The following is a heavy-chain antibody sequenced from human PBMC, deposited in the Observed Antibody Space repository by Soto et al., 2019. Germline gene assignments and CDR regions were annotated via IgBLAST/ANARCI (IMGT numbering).Heavy chain of an antibody. D-gene: IGHD2-15*01. Sequence: GGSLRLSCAASGFTFSSYAMSWVRQAPGKGLEWVSVISGSGGSSYYADSVKGRFTISRDNSKNTLYLQMNSLRAEDTAVYYCAKVVQVAVPDGMHVWGQGITVTASS. CDR3: AKVVQVAVPDGMHV. CDR1: GFTFSSYA. CDR2: ISGSGGSS. V-gene: IGHV3-23*01. J-gene: IGHJ6*02.